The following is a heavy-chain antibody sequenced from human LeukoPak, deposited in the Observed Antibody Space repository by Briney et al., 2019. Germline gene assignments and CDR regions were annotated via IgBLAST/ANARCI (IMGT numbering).Heavy chain of an antibody. CDR2: IRYDGSNK. CDR3: AKDRGLRVVPAASDY. D-gene: IGHD2-2*01. CDR1: GFTFSNCA. J-gene: IGHJ4*02. V-gene: IGHV3-30*02. Sequence: PGGSLRLSCAASGFTFSNCAMHWVRQAPGKGLEWVTFIRYDGSNKFYADSVKGRFTISRDNSKNTLYLQMNSLRAEDTAVYYCAKDRGLRVVPAASDYWGQGTLVTVSS.